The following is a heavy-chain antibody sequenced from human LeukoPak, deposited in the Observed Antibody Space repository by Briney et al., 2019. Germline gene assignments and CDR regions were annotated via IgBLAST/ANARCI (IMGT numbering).Heavy chain of an antibody. D-gene: IGHD6-13*01. CDR1: GGSISSGSYY. Sequence: SQTLSLTCTVSGGSISSGSYYWSWIRQPAGKGLEWIGRIYTSGSTNYNPPLKSRVTISVDTSKNQFSLKLSSVTAADTAVYYCARARQQLARYYFDYWGQGTLVTVSS. CDR3: ARARQQLARYYFDY. J-gene: IGHJ4*02. V-gene: IGHV4-61*02. CDR2: IYTSGST.